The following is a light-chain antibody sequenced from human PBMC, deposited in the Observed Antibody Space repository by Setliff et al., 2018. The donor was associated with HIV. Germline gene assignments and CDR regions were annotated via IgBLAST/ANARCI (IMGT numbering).Light chain of an antibody. CDR1: SSDIGGYNY. J-gene: IGLJ1*01. Sequence: QSVLTQPPSASGSPGQSVTISCTGTSSDIGGYNYVSWYQQHPGKAPKLLIYEITKRPSGVPDRFSGSKSGNTASLTVSRLQAEDEGDYYCNSYTHSNSFVFGTGTKVTVL. V-gene: IGLV2-8*01. CDR3: NSYTHSNSFV. CDR2: EIT.